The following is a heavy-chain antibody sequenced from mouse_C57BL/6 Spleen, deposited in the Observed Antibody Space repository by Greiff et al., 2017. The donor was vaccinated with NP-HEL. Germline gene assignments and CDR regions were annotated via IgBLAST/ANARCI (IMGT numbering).Heavy chain of an antibody. CDR2: INPSSGYT. D-gene: IGHD1-1*01. CDR3: AIYGSSSY. CDR1: GYTFTSYT. Sequence: VQLQESGAELARPGASVKMSCKASGYTFTSYTMHWVKQRPGQGLEWIGYINPSSGYTKYNQKFKDKATLTADKSSSTAYMQLSSLTSEDSAVYYCAIYGSSSYWGQGTTLTVSS. J-gene: IGHJ2*01. V-gene: IGHV1-4*01.